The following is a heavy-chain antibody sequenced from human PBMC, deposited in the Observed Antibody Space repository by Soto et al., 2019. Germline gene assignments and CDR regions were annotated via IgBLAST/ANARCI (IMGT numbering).Heavy chain of an antibody. CDR3: ARGFGGVSLNYFDF. CDR1: NGSINSAGHS. J-gene: IGHJ4*02. Sequence: SETLSLTCSVPNGSINSAGHSWSWLRQHPGKGLEWLGYIYYTGSTYYNPALQRRAVFSIDTSKTRFSLTLTSVTAADTAVYYCARGFGGVSLNYFDFWGQGTQVASPQ. V-gene: IGHV4-31*03. CDR2: IYYTGST. D-gene: IGHD3-16*01.